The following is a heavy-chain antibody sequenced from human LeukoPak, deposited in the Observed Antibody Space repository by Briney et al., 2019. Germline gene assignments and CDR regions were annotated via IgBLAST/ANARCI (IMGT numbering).Heavy chain of an antibody. Sequence: ATVKISCKASGYTFTDYYMHWVQQAPGKGLEWMGRVDPEDGETIYAEKFQGRVTITADTSTDTAYMELSSLRSEDTAAYYCATSRYGSGSQMDVWGKGTTVTVSS. V-gene: IGHV1-69-2*01. D-gene: IGHD3-10*01. J-gene: IGHJ6*04. CDR1: GYTFTDYY. CDR2: VDPEDGET. CDR3: ATSRYGSGSQMDV.